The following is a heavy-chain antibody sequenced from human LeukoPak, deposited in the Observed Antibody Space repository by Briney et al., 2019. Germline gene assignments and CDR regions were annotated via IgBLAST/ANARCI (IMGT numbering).Heavy chain of an antibody. V-gene: IGHV3-30*03. J-gene: IGHJ4*02. CDR2: ISYDGSNK. Sequence: GGSLRLSCAASGFTFSSYGMHWVRQAPGKGLEWVAVISYDGSNKYYADSVKGRFTISRDNAKNSLYLQMNSLRAEDTAVYYCARSLIVVVITQSFDYWGQGTLVTVSS. CDR1: GFTFSSYG. CDR3: ARSLIVVVITQSFDY. D-gene: IGHD3-22*01.